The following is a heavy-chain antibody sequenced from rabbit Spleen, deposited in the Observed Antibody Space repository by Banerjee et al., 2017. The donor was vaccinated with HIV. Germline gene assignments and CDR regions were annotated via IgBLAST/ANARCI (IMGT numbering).Heavy chain of an antibody. Sequence: QSLEESGGDLVKPGASLTLTCIASGVSFSSSSYMCWVRQAPGKGLEWIACIDTGSSAFTYYATWAKGRFACSKSSSTTVTLQMTRLTAADTATYFCARDTSSSFSSYGMDLWGPGTLVTVS. CDR1: GVSFSSSSY. V-gene: IGHV1S40*01. CDR3: ARDTSSSFSSYGMDL. J-gene: IGHJ6*01. CDR2: IDTGSSAFT. D-gene: IGHD1-1*01.